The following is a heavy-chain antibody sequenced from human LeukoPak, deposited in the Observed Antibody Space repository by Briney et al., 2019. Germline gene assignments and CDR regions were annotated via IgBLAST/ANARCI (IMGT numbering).Heavy chain of an antibody. Sequence: SETLSLTCAVYGGSFSGYYWSWIRQPPGKGLEWIGEINHSGSTNYNPSLKSRVTISVDTSKDQFSLKLSSVTAAVTAVYYCARVIRYFDYYYYYYGMDVWGQGTTVTVSS. CDR3: ARVIRYFDYYYYYYGMDV. D-gene: IGHD3-9*01. CDR2: INHSGST. CDR1: GGSFSGYY. V-gene: IGHV4-34*01. J-gene: IGHJ6*02.